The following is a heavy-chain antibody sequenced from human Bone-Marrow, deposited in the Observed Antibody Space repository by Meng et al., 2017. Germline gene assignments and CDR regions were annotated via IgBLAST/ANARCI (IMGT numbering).Heavy chain of an antibody. CDR3: ARVYEYSSSWYQRWFDP. Sequence: QGQLVQAGAEVKEPESSVKASCKASGGTFSSYAISWVRQAPGQGLEWMGGIIPIFGTANYAQKFQGRVTITTDESTSTAYMELSSLRSEDTAVYYCARVYEYSSSWYQRWFDPWGQGTLVTVSS. J-gene: IGHJ5*02. V-gene: IGHV1-69*05. CDR2: IIPIFGTA. D-gene: IGHD6-13*01. CDR1: GGTFSSYA.